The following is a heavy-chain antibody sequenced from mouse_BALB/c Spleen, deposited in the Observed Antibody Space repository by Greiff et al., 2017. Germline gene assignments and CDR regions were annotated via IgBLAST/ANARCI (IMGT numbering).Heavy chain of an antibody. CDR2: INPSTGYT. CDR1: GYTFTSYW. J-gene: IGHJ1*01. Sequence: VQLQESGAELAKPGASVKMSCKASGYTFTSYWMHWVKQRPGQGLEWIGYINPSTGYTEYNQKFKDKATLTADKSSSTAYMQLSSLTSEDSAVYYCARGAVGYFDVWGAGTTVTVSS. D-gene: IGHD1-1*01. V-gene: IGHV1-7*01. CDR3: ARGAVGYFDV.